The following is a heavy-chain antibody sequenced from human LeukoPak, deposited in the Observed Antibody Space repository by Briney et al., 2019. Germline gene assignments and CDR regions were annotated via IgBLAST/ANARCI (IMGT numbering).Heavy chain of an antibody. Sequence: PGGSLTLPCSASGFNFSSFRMSGVRQAPGKGLEWLANIKQDGGEKYYVDSVKCRFTITRDNSKNTLYLQMNSLRAEDTAVYYCAKRASGSGTSLYYLDYWGQGTLVTVSS. CDR2: IKQDGGEK. V-gene: IGHV3-7*05. CDR3: AKRASGSGTSLYYLDY. J-gene: IGHJ4*02. D-gene: IGHD3-10*01. CDR1: GFNFSSFR.